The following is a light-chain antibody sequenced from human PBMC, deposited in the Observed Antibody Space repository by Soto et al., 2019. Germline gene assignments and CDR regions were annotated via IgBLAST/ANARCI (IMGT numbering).Light chain of an antibody. V-gene: IGKV1-5*03. CDR1: QTISSW. Sequence: DIQMTQSPSTLSASVGDRVTITCRASQTISSWLAWYQQKPGKAPKLLIYKASTSESGVPSRFSGIRSGTEFTLTISSLQPDDFATYYCQQYNEYSSYTFGQGTRLEIK. CDR2: KAS. CDR3: QQYNEYSSYT. J-gene: IGKJ2*01.